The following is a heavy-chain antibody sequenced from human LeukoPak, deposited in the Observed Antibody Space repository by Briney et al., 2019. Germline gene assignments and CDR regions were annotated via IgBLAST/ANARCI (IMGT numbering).Heavy chain of an antibody. V-gene: IGHV3-30*04. CDR3: AELGITMIGGV. D-gene: IGHD3-10*02. CDR2: IAYDGSSV. J-gene: IGHJ6*04. CDR1: GFRFNAYA. Sequence: GGSLRLSSAGSGFRFNAYALHWVRQAPGKGLEWLAFIAYDGSSVYYRESVKDRFLISRDYSNNMLYLQMDSLRGEDTAVYYCAELGITMIGGVWGKGTTVTISS.